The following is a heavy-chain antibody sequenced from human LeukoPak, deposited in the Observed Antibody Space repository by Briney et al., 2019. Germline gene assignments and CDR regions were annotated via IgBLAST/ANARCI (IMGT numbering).Heavy chain of an antibody. J-gene: IGHJ3*02. D-gene: IGHD3-9*01. Sequence: GESLKISCQGSGYSFSNYWLGLVRQMPGKGLQWMGIIYPGDSDTRYSPSFQGQVTISADKSISTAYLQWSSLKASDTATYYCARVNFDWADAFDIWGQGTMVIVSS. V-gene: IGHV5-51*01. CDR1: GYSFSNYW. CDR2: IYPGDSDT. CDR3: ARVNFDWADAFDI.